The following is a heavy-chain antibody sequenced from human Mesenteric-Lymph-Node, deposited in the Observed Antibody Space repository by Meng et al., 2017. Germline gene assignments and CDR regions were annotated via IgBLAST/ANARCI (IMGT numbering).Heavy chain of an antibody. Sequence: GESLKISCAASGFTFSSYGMHWVRQAPGKGLEWVAVIWYDGSNKYYADSVKGRFTISRDNSKNTLYLQMNSLRAEDTAVYYCARDKDAFDIWGQGTMVTVSS. J-gene: IGHJ3*02. V-gene: IGHV3-33*01. CDR3: ARDKDAFDI. CDR1: GFTFSSYG. CDR2: IWYDGSNK.